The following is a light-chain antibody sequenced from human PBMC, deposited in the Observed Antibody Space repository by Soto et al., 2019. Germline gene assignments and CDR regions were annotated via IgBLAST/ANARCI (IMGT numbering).Light chain of an antibody. CDR2: VNSNGSH. V-gene: IGLV4-69*01. Sequence: QLVLTQSPSASASLGASVKLTCTLSSGHSSYAIAWHQQQPEKGPRYLMKVNSNGSHSKGAGIPDRFSGSSSGAERYLTISSLQSEDEADYYCQTWGSGIRVVFGGGTKLTVL. CDR3: QTWGSGIRVV. J-gene: IGLJ2*01. CDR1: SGHSSYA.